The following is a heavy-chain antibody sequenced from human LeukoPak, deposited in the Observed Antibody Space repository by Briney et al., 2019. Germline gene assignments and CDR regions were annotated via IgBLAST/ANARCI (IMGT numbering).Heavy chain of an antibody. Sequence: GRSLRLSCAASGFTFSSYGMHWVRQAPGKGLEWVAVIWYDGSNKYYADSVKGRFTISRDNSKNTLYLQMNSLRAEDTAVYYCARDRIAAAGRGVFDYWGQGTLVTVSS. V-gene: IGHV3-33*01. CDR2: IWYDGSNK. CDR3: ARDRIAAAGRGVFDY. CDR1: GFTFSSYG. J-gene: IGHJ4*02. D-gene: IGHD6-13*01.